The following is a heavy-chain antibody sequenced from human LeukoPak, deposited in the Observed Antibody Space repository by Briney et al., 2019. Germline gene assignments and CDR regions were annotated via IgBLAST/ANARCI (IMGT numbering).Heavy chain of an antibody. D-gene: IGHD1-26*01. Sequence: TGGSLRLSCAASGFTFSNAWMSWVRQAPGKGLEWVGRIKSKTDGGTPDYAAPVKGRFTISRDDSKNTLYLQMNSLKTEDTAVYYCTTYTVGATTSHFDYWGQGTLVTVSS. CDR2: IKSKTDGGTP. CDR3: TTYTVGATTSHFDY. J-gene: IGHJ4*02. V-gene: IGHV3-15*01. CDR1: GFTFSNAW.